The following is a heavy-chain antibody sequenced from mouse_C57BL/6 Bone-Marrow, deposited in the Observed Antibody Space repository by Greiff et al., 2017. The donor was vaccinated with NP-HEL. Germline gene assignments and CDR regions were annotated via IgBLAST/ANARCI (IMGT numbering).Heavy chain of an antibody. CDR1: GYTFTSYW. J-gene: IGHJ3*01. Sequence: QVQLQQPGAELVKPGASVKLSCKASGYTFTSYWMHWVKQRPGQGLEWIGMIHPNSGSTKYNEKFQSKATLTVDKSSSTAYMQLSSLTSEDSAVYYCARPYYDSPFAYWGQGTLVTVSA. CDR2: IHPNSGST. CDR3: ARPYYDSPFAY. D-gene: IGHD2-4*01. V-gene: IGHV1-64*01.